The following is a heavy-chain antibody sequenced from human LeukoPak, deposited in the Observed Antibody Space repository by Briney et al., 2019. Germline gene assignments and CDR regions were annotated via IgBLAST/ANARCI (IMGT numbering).Heavy chain of an antibody. V-gene: IGHV3-48*03. J-gene: IGHJ4*02. CDR2: ISTTGTTV. CDR3: ARDVSMDIGGSDC. D-gene: IGHD2-2*03. Sequence: GGSLRLSCAASGFTFSTYDMNWVRQAPGKGLEWVSNISTTGTTVYYADAVKGRFTISRDNAKNSLYLQMNSLRAEDTAVYYCARDVSMDIGGSDCWGPGTLVTVSS. CDR1: GFTFSTYD.